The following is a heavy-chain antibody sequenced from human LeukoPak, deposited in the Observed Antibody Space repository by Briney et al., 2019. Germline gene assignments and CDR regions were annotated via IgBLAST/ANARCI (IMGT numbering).Heavy chain of an antibody. CDR1: GGSISSSSYY. CDR2: IYYSGST. Sequence: KPSETLSLTCTVSGGSISSSSYYWSWIRQPPGKGLEWIGYIYYSGSTNYNPSLKSRVTISVDTSKNQFSLKLSSVTAADTAVYYCAELRYFEYFQHWGQGTLVTVSS. J-gene: IGHJ1*01. D-gene: IGHD3-9*01. CDR3: AELRYFEYFQH. V-gene: IGHV4-61*01.